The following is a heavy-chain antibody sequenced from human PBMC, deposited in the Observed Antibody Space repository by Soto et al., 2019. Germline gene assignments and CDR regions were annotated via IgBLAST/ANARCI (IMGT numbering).Heavy chain of an antibody. V-gene: IGHV3-30*18. CDR3: AKEGCSSTSCVAFLDV. D-gene: IGHD2-2*01. CDR2: ISYDGSKK. J-gene: IGHJ6*02. CDR1: VFTFSSSG. Sequence: PGGSLRLCCAASVFTFSSSGMHWFRQAPGKGLEWVAVISYDGSKKYYADSVKGRFTISRDNSKDTVYLQMNSLRAEDTAVYYCAKEGCSSTSCVAFLDVWGRGTTVTVSS.